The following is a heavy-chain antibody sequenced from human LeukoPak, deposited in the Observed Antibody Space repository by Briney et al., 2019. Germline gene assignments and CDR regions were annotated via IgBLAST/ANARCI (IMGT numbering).Heavy chain of an antibody. D-gene: IGHD6-13*01. Sequence: GGSLRLSCAASGFTVRSNYMSWVLQAPGKGLEWVSVFYSGGTTYYADSVKGRFTISRDNSKNTLYLQMDSLRAEDTAVYYCATDLGIAAAVYWGQGTLVTVSS. CDR2: FYSGGTT. V-gene: IGHV3-66*01. J-gene: IGHJ4*02. CDR3: ATDLGIAAAVY. CDR1: GFTVRSNY.